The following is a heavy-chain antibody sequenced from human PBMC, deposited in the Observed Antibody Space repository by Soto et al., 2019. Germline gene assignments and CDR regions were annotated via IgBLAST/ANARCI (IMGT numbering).Heavy chain of an antibody. CDR2: ISYDGTIT. D-gene: IGHD2-2*01. CDR3: ATTRVGPCSSSICFSGIFDGMDV. Sequence: GGSLRLSCAASGFTISNYGMHWVRQAPGKGLEWVAVISYDGTITYYADSVKGRFTISRDNSKNTLYLQMNSLRTEDTAVYYCATTRVGPCSSSICFSGIFDGMDVWGQGSTVTVSS. CDR1: GFTISNYG. V-gene: IGHV3-30-3*01. J-gene: IGHJ6*02.